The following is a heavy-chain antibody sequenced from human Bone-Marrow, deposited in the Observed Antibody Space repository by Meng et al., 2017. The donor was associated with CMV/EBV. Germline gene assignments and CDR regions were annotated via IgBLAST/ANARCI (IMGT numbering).Heavy chain of an antibody. J-gene: IGHJ5*02. CDR3: ARVIAAAGQGWFDP. CDR1: GFTFSSYA. D-gene: IGHD6-13*01. CDR2: ISGTGGST. V-gene: IGHV3-23*01. Sequence: GESLKISCAASGFTFSSYAMSWVRQAPGKGLEWVSAISGTGGSTYYGDSVKGRFTISRDNSKNTLYLQMNSLRAEDTAVYYCARVIAAAGQGWFDPWGQGTLVTVSS.